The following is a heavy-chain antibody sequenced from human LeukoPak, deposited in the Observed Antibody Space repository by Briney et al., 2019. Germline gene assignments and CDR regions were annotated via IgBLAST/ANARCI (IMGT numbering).Heavy chain of an antibody. CDR1: GFTFRRYG. Sequence: PGGTLRLSCAASGFTFRRYGMSWVRQAPGKGLEWVSAISRSGDSTYYADSVKGRFTISRDNSKNTLYLQMNSLRAEDTAVYYCAKEQRGYTGYAVGSWFDPWGQGTLVTVSS. CDR2: ISRSGDST. V-gene: IGHV3-23*01. J-gene: IGHJ5*02. CDR3: AKEQRGYTGYAVGSWFDP. D-gene: IGHD5-12*01.